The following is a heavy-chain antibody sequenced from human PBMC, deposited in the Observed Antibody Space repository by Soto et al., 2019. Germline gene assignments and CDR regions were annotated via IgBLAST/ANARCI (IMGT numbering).Heavy chain of an antibody. CDR1: GGSISSGDYY. D-gene: IGHD2-2*01. CDR3: ARESDRAAQPAIDY. J-gene: IGHJ4*02. Sequence: SETLSLTCTVSGGSISSGDYYWSWIRQPPGKGLEWIGYIYYSGSTYYNPSLKSRVTISVDTSKNQFSLKLSSVTAADTAVYYCARESDRAAQPAIDYWGQGTLVTVS. CDR2: IYYSGST. V-gene: IGHV4-30-4*01.